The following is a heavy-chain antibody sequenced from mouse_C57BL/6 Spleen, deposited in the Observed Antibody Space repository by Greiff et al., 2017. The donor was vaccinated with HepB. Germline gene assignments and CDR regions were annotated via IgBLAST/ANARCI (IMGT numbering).Heavy chain of an antibody. CDR3: ARGVLRYYAMDY. CDR2: IYPSDSET. J-gene: IGHJ4*01. D-gene: IGHD1-1*01. V-gene: IGHV1-52*01. CDR1: GYTFTSYW. Sequence: QVQLQQPGAELVRPGSSVKLSCKASGYTFTSYWMHWVKQRPIQGLEWIGNIYPSDSETHYNQKFKDKATLTVDKSSSTAYMQLSSLTSEDSAVYYCARGVLRYYAMDYWGQGTSVTVSS.